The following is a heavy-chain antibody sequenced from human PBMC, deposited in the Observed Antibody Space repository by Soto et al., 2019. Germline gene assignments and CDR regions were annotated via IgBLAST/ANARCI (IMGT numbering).Heavy chain of an antibody. CDR1: GGSISSGDYY. D-gene: IGHD1-1*01. V-gene: IGHV4-39*07. J-gene: IGHJ6*02. CDR2: IHPSGST. Sequence: SETLSLTCTVSGGSISSGDYYWSWIRQSPGKGLEWIGEIHPSGSTYYNPSLRSRVTISVDTSKNQFSLKLTSLTAADTAIYYCARGRDEYKLGNVWGHGTTVTVSS. CDR3: ARGRDEYKLGNV.